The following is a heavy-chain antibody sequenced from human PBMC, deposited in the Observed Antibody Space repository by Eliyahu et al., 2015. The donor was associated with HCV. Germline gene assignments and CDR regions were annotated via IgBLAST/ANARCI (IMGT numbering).Heavy chain of an antibody. D-gene: IGHD2-2*02. CDR1: GFSLSASGVA. V-gene: IGHV2-5*02. Sequence: QITLKESGPTLVEPTQTLTLTCTFSGFSLSASGVAVGWIRQPPGKALEWLALIYWDDDKRYSPSLKSRLTTTKDTSKNQVVLTMTNMDPVDAATYYCAHKHGSSSYKGALDIWGQGTMVTVSS. CDR2: IYWDDDK. CDR3: AHKHGSSSYKGALDI. J-gene: IGHJ3*02.